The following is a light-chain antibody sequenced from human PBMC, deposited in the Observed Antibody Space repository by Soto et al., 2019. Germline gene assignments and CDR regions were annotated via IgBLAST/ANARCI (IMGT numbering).Light chain of an antibody. J-gene: IGKJ2*01. CDR3: QQYDNWPHT. V-gene: IGKV3-15*01. CDR2: GAS. Sequence: EMVMTQSPATLSVSPGDGATLSCRARRNLSRNLAWYQQQPGQAPRLLIYGASTRATGIPARFSGSGSGTDFTLTISILQSEDFAVYYCQQYDNWPHTFGQGTKLEIK. CDR1: RNLSRN.